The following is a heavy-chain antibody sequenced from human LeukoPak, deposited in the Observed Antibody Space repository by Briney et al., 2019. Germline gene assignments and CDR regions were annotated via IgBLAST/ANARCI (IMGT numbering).Heavy chain of an antibody. CDR2: INHSGST. CDR1: GGSFSGYY. D-gene: IGHD6-13*01. V-gene: IGHV4-34*01. Sequence: PSETLSLTCAVYGGSFSGYYWSWIRQPPGEGLEWIGEINHSGSTNYNPSLKSRVTISVDTSKNQFSLKLSSVTAADTAVYYCARCPLYLTHDSSSWYRGLVDYWGQGTLVTVSS. CDR3: ARCPLYLTHDSSSWYRGLVDY. J-gene: IGHJ4*02.